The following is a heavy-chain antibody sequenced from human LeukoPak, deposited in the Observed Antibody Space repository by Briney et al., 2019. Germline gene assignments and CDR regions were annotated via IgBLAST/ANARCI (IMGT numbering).Heavy chain of an antibody. V-gene: IGHV1-8*01. J-gene: IGHJ5*02. CDR2: MNPNSGNT. CDR1: GYTFTSYD. Sequence: ASVKVSCKASGYTFTSYDINWVRQATGQGLEWMGWMNPNSGNTGYAQKFQGRVTMTRNTSISTAYMELSSLRSEDTAVYYCARTYGSGSYFGNWFDPWGQGTLVTVSS. CDR3: ARTYGSGSYFGNWFDP. D-gene: IGHD3-10*01.